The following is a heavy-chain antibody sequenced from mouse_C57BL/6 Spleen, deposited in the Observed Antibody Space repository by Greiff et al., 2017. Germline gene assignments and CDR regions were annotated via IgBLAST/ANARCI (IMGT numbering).Heavy chain of an antibody. D-gene: IGHD4-1*01. V-gene: IGHV1-69*01. J-gene: IGHJ2*01. CDR2: IDPSDSYT. CDR1: GYTFTSYW. Sequence: VQLQQPGAELVMPGASVKLSCKASGYTFTSYWMHWVKQRPGQGLEWIGGIDPSDSYTNYNQKFKGKSTLTVDKSSSTAYMQLSSLTSEDSAVYYCARGGTGTFDDWGQGTTLTVSS. CDR3: ARGGTGTFDD.